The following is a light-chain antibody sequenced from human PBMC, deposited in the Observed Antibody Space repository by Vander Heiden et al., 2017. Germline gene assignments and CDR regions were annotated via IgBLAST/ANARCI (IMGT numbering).Light chain of an antibody. CDR3: LLYSSGARSGV. CDR1: TGAVTSGHY. V-gene: IGLV7-46*01. J-gene: IGLJ2*01. CDR2: ETS. Sequence: QAVVTQEPSLTVSPGGTVTLTCGSSTGAVTSGHYPYWFQQKPGQAPRTLMEETSNKHSWTPARFAGSLLGGKDALTLSGAQPEDEAEDDCLLYSSGARSGVFGGGTKLTVL.